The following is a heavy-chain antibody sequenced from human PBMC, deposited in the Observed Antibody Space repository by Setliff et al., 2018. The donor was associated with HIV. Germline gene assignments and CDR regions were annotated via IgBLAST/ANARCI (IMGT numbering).Heavy chain of an antibody. J-gene: IGHJ6*03. V-gene: IGHV4-38-2*01. CDR3: ARGVLITKRVTQTGGYYYYTDV. Sequence: PSETLSLTCGVSGYSISSDYCWGWIRQPPGKGLEWIGNMCHGGNNNYYNPSLKSRVTISVDPSKNQFFLKVTSVTAAGTAVYYCARGVLITKRVTQTGGYYYYTDVWGKGTTVTVSS. CDR1: GYSISSDYC. D-gene: IGHD2-21*02. CDR2: MCHGGNNN.